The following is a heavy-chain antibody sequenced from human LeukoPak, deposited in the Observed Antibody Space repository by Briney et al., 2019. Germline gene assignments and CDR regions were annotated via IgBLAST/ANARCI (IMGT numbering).Heavy chain of an antibody. CDR2: TYYRSKWYN. V-gene: IGHV6-1*01. Sequence: SQTLSLTCAISGDSVSSNSAAWNWIRQSPSRGLEWLGRTYYRSKWYNDYAVSVESRITINPDTSKNQFSLQLNSVTPEDTAVYYCTREEGSSWYFRAFDIWGQGTMVTVSS. D-gene: IGHD6-13*01. CDR1: GDSVSSNSAA. J-gene: IGHJ3*02. CDR3: TREEGSSWYFRAFDI.